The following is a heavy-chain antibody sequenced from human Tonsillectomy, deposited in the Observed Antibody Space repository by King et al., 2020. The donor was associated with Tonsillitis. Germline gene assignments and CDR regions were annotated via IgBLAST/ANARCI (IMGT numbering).Heavy chain of an antibody. V-gene: IGHV4-59*01. J-gene: IGHJ4*02. CDR3: ARSWYYFDY. Sequence: QLQESSPGLVKPSETLSLTCSVSGDSITNYYWSWVRQPPGQGLEWIAFIYSSGSTNYNPSLKSRVTISIDTSKNQFSLKLNSVTAADTAVYYCARSWYYFDYWGQGTLVTVSS. CDR1: GDSITNYY. D-gene: IGHD6-13*01. CDR2: IYSSGST.